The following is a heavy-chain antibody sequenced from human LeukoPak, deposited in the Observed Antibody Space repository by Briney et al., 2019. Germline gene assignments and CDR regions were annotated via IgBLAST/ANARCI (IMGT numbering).Heavy chain of an antibody. J-gene: IGHJ4*02. CDR1: GYTHTELS. CDR3: ATDLLRGSYYLNY. CDR2: FDPEDGET. V-gene: IGHV1-24*01. D-gene: IGHD1-26*01. Sequence: ASVKVSCKVSGYTHTELSMHWVRQAPGKGLEWMGGFDPEDGETIYAQKFQGRVTMTEDTSTDTAYMELSSLRSEDTAVYYCATDLLRGSYYLNYWGQGTLVTVSS.